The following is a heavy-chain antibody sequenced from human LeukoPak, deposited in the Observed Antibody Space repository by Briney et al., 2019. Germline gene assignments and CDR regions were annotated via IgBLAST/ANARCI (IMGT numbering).Heavy chain of an antibody. CDR3: ARSRRVALNWFDP. J-gene: IGHJ5*02. D-gene: IGHD3-22*01. CDR1: GGSFSGYY. Sequence: SETLSLTCAAYGGSFSGYYWSWIRQPPGKGLEWIGEINHSGSTNYNPSLKSRVTISVDTSKNQFSLKLSSVTAADTAVYYCARSRRVALNWFDPWGQGTLVTVSS. CDR2: INHSGST. V-gene: IGHV4-34*01.